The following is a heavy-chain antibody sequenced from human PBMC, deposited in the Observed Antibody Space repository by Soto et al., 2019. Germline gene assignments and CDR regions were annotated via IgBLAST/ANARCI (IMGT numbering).Heavy chain of an antibody. Sequence: QVQLQESGPGLVKPSQTRSLTCTVSAGSISSGGYYWNWIRQHPGKGLEWIGYIYYIGSTYYNPSLTSRVTTSLDTSTNQFSLNLRSVSAADTAVYYCARSVFPWGQGTMVTVSS. CDR1: AGSISSGGYY. J-gene: IGHJ5*02. CDR3: ARSVFP. V-gene: IGHV4-31*03. CDR2: IYYIGST.